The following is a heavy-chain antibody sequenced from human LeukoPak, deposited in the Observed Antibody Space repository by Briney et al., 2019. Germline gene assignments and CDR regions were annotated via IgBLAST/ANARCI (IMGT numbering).Heavy chain of an antibody. CDR2: ISSSSSYI. CDR3: AKWSGNRPLYYFDY. V-gene: IGHV3-21*01. D-gene: IGHD3-3*01. Sequence: GGSLRLSCAASGFTFGSYSMNWVRQAPGKGLEWVSSISSSSSYIYYADSVKGRFTISRDNAKNSLYLQMNSLRAEDTAVYYCAKWSGNRPLYYFDYWGQGTLVTVSS. CDR1: GFTFGSYS. J-gene: IGHJ4*02.